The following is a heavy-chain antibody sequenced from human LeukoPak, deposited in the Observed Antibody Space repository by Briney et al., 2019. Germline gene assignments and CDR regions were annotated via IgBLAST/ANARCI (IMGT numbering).Heavy chain of an antibody. D-gene: IGHD2-15*01. CDR1: GCTFTSYD. V-gene: IGHV1-8*01. CDR3: ARETLGYCSGGSCS. CDR2: MNPNSGNT. J-gene: IGHJ5*02. Sequence: ASVKVSCKAPGCTFTSYDINWVRQATGQGLEWMGWMNPNSGNTGYAQKFQGRVTMTRNTSISTAYMELSSLRSEDTAVYYCARETLGYCSGGSCSWGQGTLVTVSS.